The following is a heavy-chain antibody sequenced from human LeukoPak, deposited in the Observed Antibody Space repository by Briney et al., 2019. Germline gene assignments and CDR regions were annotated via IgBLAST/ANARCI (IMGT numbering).Heavy chain of an antibody. CDR3: ATAPDYGGNFYYFDY. CDR1: GYSFTSYW. Sequence: GESLKISCKGSGYSFTSYWIGWVRQMLGKGLEWMGIIYPGDSDTRYSPSFQGQVTISADKSISTAYLQWSSLKASDTAMYYCATAPDYGGNFYYFDYWGQGTLVTVSS. J-gene: IGHJ4*02. CDR2: IYPGDSDT. V-gene: IGHV5-51*01. D-gene: IGHD4-23*01.